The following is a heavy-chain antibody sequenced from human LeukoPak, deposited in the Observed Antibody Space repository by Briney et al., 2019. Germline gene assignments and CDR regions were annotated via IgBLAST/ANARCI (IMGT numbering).Heavy chain of an antibody. D-gene: IGHD2-15*01. V-gene: IGHV4-59*11. CDR3: ARGAGYCSGGSCPWGWYYYYSGMDV. Sequence: PSDTVSLTCSVCGGFKSCHYELGTRQPRGKGREWIGYIYYSGSTNYNPSFKSRVPISVQLPQHQYYLNLSSVTAADTAVYYCARGAGYCSGGSCPWGWYYYYSGMDVWGQGTTVTVCS. CDR2: IYYSGST. J-gene: IGHJ6*02. CDR1: GGFKSCHY.